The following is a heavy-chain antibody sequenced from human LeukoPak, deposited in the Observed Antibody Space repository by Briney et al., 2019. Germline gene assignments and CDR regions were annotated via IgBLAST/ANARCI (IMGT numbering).Heavy chain of an antibody. Sequence: PSETLSLTCAVYGGSFSGYYWSWIRQPPGKGLEWIGEINHSGSTNYNPSLKSRVTISVDTSKNQFSLKLSSVTAADTAVYYCARGYGDYGRWFDPWGQGTLATVSS. CDR2: INHSGST. V-gene: IGHV4-34*01. CDR1: GGSFSGYY. CDR3: ARGYGDYGRWFDP. J-gene: IGHJ5*02. D-gene: IGHD4-17*01.